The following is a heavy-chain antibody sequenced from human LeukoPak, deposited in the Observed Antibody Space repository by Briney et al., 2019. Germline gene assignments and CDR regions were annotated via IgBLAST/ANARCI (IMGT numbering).Heavy chain of an antibody. V-gene: IGHV3-23*01. CDR3: ARDGDCYYETHCVFDY. Sequence: GGSLRLSCTASGFTFSSSGMSWVRQAPGKGLEWVSSISSSGGTTENEASVGGRFTISRENFKNTVYLQMNNLRAEDTAIYYCARDGDCYYETHCVFDYWGRGALVTVSS. CDR1: GFTFSSSG. J-gene: IGHJ4*02. CDR2: ISSSGGTT. D-gene: IGHD2-21*02.